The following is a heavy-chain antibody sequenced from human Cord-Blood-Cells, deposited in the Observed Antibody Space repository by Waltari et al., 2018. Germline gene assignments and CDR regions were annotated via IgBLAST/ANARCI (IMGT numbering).Heavy chain of an antibody. CDR2: INSDGSST. V-gene: IGHV3-74*01. CDR3: ARSIRLPTVTTYYYYYGMDV. CDR1: GFTFSSYW. Sequence: EVQLVESGGGLVQPGGSLRLSCAASGFTFSSYWMHWVRQAPGKGLVWVSRINSDGSSTSYADSVKGRFTISRENGKNTLYLQMNSLRAEDTAVYYCARSIRLPTVTTYYYYYGMDVWGQGTTVTVSS. D-gene: IGHD4-17*01. J-gene: IGHJ6*02.